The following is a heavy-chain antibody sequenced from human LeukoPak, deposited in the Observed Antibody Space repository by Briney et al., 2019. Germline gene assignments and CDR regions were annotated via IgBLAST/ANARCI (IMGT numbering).Heavy chain of an antibody. V-gene: IGHV3-30*04. CDR3: ARDCSMVRGVLDY. CDR2: ISYDGSNK. D-gene: IGHD3-10*01. CDR1: GFTFSSYA. J-gene: IGHJ4*02. Sequence: GGSLRLSCAASGFTFSSYAMHWVRQPPGKGLEWVAVISYDGSNKYYADSVKGRFTISRDNSKNTLYLQMNSLRAEDTAVYYCARDCSMVRGVLDYWGQGTLVTVSS.